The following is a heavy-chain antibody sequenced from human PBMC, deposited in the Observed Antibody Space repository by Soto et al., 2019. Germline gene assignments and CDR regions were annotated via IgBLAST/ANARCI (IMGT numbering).Heavy chain of an antibody. CDR2: ISSSGSTI. J-gene: IGHJ4*02. CDR1: GSTFSSYE. Sequence: GSLRLSCAASGSTFSSYEMNWVRQAPGKGLEWVSYISSSGSTIYYADSVKGRFTISRDNAKNSLYLQMNSLRAEDTAVHYCASVKVYDYVWGSGSGYWGQGTLVTVSS. CDR3: ASVKVYDYVWGSGSGY. D-gene: IGHD3-16*01. V-gene: IGHV3-48*03.